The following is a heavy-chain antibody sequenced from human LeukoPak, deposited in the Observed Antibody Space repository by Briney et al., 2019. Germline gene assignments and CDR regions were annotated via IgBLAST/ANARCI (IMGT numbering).Heavy chain of an antibody. V-gene: IGHV1-2*06. CDR3: ARDFPTSIAAAGTDY. CDR1: GYTFTGYY. Sequence: ASVKVSCKASGYTFTGYYMHWVRQAPGQGLEWMGRINPNSGGTNYAQKFQGRVTMTRDTSTSTAYMELSRLRSDDTAVYYCARDFPTSIAAAGTDYWGQGTLVTVSS. J-gene: IGHJ4*02. CDR2: INPNSGGT. D-gene: IGHD6-13*01.